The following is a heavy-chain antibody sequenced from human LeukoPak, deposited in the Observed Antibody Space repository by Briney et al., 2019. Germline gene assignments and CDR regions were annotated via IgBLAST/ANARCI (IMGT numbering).Heavy chain of an antibody. CDR3: ARDRHPEPVGPCDY. CDR1: GFTFSSYA. Sequence: GGSLRLSCAASGFTFSSYAMHWVRQAPGKGLEWVAVISCDGSNKYYADSVKGRFTISRDNSKNTLYLQMNSLRAEDTAVYYCARDRHPEPVGPCDYWGQGTLVTVSS. V-gene: IGHV3-30*04. D-gene: IGHD1-14*01. J-gene: IGHJ4*02. CDR2: ISCDGSNK.